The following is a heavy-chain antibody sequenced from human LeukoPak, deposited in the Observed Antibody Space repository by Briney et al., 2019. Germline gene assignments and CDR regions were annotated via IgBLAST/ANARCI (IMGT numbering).Heavy chain of an antibody. J-gene: IGHJ1*01. V-gene: IGHV1-18*01. CDR1: GYTFTSYG. CDR2: ISAYNGNI. CDR3: VRGVAEYFQH. Sequence: GASVKVSCKASGYTFTSYGISWVRQAPGQGLEWMGWISAYNGNINYAQKLKGRVTLTTDTSTSTAYMALRSQRSDEAAVYYCVRGVAEYFQHWGQGTLVTVSS.